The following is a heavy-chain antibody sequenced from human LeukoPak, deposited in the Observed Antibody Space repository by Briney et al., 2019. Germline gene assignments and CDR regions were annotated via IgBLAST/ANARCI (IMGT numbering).Heavy chain of an antibody. CDR2: INHSGST. D-gene: IGHD3-16*02. V-gene: IGHV4-34*01. CDR1: GVSFSGYY. CDR3: ARAKNDYVWGSYRYNPQTFDY. J-gene: IGHJ4*02. Sequence: SETLSLTCGVYGVSFSGYYWSWIRQPPGKGLEGIGEINHSGSTDHNPSLKSRVTISVDTSKNQFSLKLSSVTAADTAVYYCARAKNDYVWGSYRYNPQTFDYWGQGNLVTVSS.